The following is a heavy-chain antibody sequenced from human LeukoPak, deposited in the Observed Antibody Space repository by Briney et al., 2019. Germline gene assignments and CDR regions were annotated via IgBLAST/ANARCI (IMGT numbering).Heavy chain of an antibody. D-gene: IGHD4-17*01. Sequence: GGSLRLSCAASGFAFSSYSMNWVRQAPGKGLEWVSYISSGSSSIYYADSVKGRFTISRDNAKNSLYLQMNSLRAEDTAVYSCAKGSLGRTDYGDYGPYGMDVWGQGTTVTVSS. CDR1: GFAFSSYS. CDR2: ISSGSSSI. V-gene: IGHV3-48*01. J-gene: IGHJ6*02. CDR3: AKGSLGRTDYGDYGPYGMDV.